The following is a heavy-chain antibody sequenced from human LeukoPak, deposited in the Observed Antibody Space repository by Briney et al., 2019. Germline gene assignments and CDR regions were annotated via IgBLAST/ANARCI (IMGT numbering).Heavy chain of an antibody. J-gene: IGHJ4*02. D-gene: IGHD4-17*01. V-gene: IGHV4-38-2*02. CDR1: GYSISGGYY. CDR2: IFHSGTT. Sequence: TSETLSLTCAVSGYSISGGYYWGWIRQPPGKGLEWIGNIFHSGTTYYNPSLKSRVTISVDTSKNQLSLKLTSVTAADTAVYYCARDPPKHDYGDYNVDYWGQGTLVTVSS. CDR3: ARDPPKHDYGDYNVDY.